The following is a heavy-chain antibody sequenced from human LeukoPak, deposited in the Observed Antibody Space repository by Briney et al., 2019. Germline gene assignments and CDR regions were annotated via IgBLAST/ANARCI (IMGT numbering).Heavy chain of an antibody. J-gene: IGHJ4*02. CDR2: ISYDGSNK. CDR1: GFTFSSYG. D-gene: IGHD6-13*01. V-gene: IGHV3-30*18. CDR3: AKDSWGSSSWYFDY. Sequence: GGSLRLSCAASGFTFSSYGMHWVRQAPGKGLEWVAVISYDGSNKYYVDSVKGRFTISRDNSKNTLYLQMNSLRAEDTAVYYRAKDSWGSSSWYFDYWGQGTLVTVSS.